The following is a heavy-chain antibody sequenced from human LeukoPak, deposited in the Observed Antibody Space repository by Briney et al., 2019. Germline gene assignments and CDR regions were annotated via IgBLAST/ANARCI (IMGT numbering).Heavy chain of an antibody. CDR2: ISSSGNTI. J-gene: IGHJ4*02. CDR1: GFTFSSYW. CDR3: SSTLVGATDY. V-gene: IGHV3-48*03. Sequence: GGSLRLSCVGSGFTFSSYWVNWVRQAPGKGLEWVSYISSSGNTIYYADSMKGRFTISRDNAKNSLYLQMTSLRAEDTAVYYCSSTLVGATDYWGQGTLVTVSS. D-gene: IGHD1-26*01.